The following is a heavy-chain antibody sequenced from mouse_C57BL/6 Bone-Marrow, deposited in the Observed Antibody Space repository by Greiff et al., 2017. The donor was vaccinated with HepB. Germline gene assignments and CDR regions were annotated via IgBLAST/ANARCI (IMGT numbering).Heavy chain of an antibody. CDR3: ARRGVREGYAMDY. Sequence: QVQLQQPGAELVKPGASVKLSCKASGYTFTSYWMHWVKQRPGQGLEWIGMIHPNSGSTNYNEKFKSKATLTVDKSSRTAYMQLSSLTSEDSAVYYCARRGVREGYAMDYWGQGTSVTVSS. D-gene: IGHD2-14*01. CDR2: IHPNSGST. CDR1: GYTFTSYW. J-gene: IGHJ4*01. V-gene: IGHV1-64*01.